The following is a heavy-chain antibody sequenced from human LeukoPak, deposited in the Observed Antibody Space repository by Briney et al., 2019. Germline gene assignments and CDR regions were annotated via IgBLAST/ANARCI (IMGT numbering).Heavy chain of an antibody. CDR3: ARGGYDFWSGSYYYYGMDV. CDR1: GFTFSSKY. D-gene: IGHD3-3*01. J-gene: IGHJ6*02. Sequence: GGSLRLSCEVSGFTFSSKYMSWVRQAPGKGLEWVSIIYSGGGTYYSDSVTGRFTISRNNSKNTVYLQINSLRAEDTAVYYCARGGYDFWSGSYYYYGMDVWGQGTTVTVSS. V-gene: IGHV3-66*01. CDR2: IYSGGGT.